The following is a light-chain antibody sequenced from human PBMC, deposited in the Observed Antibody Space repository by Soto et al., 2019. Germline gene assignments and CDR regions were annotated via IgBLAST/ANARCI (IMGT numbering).Light chain of an antibody. CDR3: SSYAGPIVSVV. Sequence: QSALTQPASVSGSPGQSITISCTGTSSDVGSYNSVSWYQQHPDKVPKLMIYEVNKRPSGVSDRFSGSKSGNTASLTISGLQAEDEADYSCSSYAGPIVSVVFGGGTKLTVL. J-gene: IGLJ2*01. CDR1: SSDVGSYNS. V-gene: IGLV2-23*02. CDR2: EVN.